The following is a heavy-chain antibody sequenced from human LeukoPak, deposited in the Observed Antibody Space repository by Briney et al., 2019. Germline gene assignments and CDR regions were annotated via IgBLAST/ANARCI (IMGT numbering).Heavy chain of an antibody. D-gene: IGHD3-22*01. V-gene: IGHV4-59*01. Sequence: SETLSLTCTVSGGSISSYYWSWIRQPPGKGLEWIGYIYYSGSTNYNPSLKSRVTISVDTSKNQFSLKLSYVTAADTAVYYCARESHDSSGYYFDAFDIWGQGTMVTVSS. CDR2: IYYSGST. CDR1: GGSISSYY. J-gene: IGHJ3*02. CDR3: ARESHDSSGYYFDAFDI.